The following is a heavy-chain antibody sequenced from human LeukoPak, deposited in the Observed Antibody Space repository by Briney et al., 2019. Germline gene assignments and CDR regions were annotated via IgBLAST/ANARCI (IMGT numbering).Heavy chain of an antibody. Sequence: PGGSLRLSCAASGFTFSSYEMNWVRQAPGKGLEWVSYISSSGSTIYYADSVKGRFTISRDNAKNSLYLQMNSLRAEDTAVYYCARVRGSGSYYYMDVWGKGTTVTISS. CDR2: ISSSGSTI. CDR3: ARVRGSGSYYYMDV. J-gene: IGHJ6*03. V-gene: IGHV3-48*03. CDR1: GFTFSSYE. D-gene: IGHD3-10*01.